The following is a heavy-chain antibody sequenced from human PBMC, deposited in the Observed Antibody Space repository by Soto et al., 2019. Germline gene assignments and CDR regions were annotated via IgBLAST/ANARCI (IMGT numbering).Heavy chain of an antibody. Sequence: SVKVSCKASGFTFTSSAMQWVRQARGQRLEWIGWIVVGSGHANYAQKFQERVTITRDMSTSTAYMELSSLRSEDTAVYYCAADSRYCSGGNCEDYWGQGTLVTVSS. D-gene: IGHD2-15*01. CDR2: IVVGSGHA. J-gene: IGHJ4*02. CDR3: AADSRYCSGGNCEDY. CDR1: GFTFTSSA. V-gene: IGHV1-58*02.